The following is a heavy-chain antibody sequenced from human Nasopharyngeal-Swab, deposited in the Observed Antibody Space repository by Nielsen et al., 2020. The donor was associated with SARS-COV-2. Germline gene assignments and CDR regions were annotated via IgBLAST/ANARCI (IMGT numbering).Heavy chain of an antibody. V-gene: IGHV1-69*04. J-gene: IGHJ4*02. CDR2: LIPTIDLQ. D-gene: IGHD3-22*01. CDR3: ARDKRVYFDSSGHLDH. Sequence: WVRQAPGQGLEWIGRLIPTIDLQNYAQQFQGRVTITADKSTNTISLELNSLRSEDTAVYYCARDKRVYFDSSGHLDHWGRGTLVTVSS.